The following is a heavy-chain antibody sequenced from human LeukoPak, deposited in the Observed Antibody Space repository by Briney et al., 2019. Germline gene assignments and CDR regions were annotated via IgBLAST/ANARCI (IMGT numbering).Heavy chain of an antibody. CDR3: AKDHYYDSSGYSSPPDY. CDR1: GFTFDDYA. CDR2: ISWNSGSI. J-gene: IGHJ4*02. Sequence: GGSLRLSCAASGFTFDDYAMHWVRQAPGKGLEWVSGISWNSGSIGYADSVKGRFTISRDNAKNSLYLQMNSLRAEDTALYYCAKDHYYDSSGYSSPPDYWGQGTLVTVSS. D-gene: IGHD3-22*01. V-gene: IGHV3-9*01.